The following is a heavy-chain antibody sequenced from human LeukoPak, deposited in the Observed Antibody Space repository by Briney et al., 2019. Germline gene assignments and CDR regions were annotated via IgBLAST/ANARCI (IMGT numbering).Heavy chain of an antibody. J-gene: IGHJ4*02. Sequence: GGSLRLSCAASGFTFSSYSMNWVRQAPGKGLEWVSSISSSSSYIYYADSVQGRFTISRDNAKNSLYLQMNSLRAEDTAVYYCARTGKLELPFDYWGQGTLVTVSS. CDR2: ISSSSSYI. CDR3: ARTGKLELPFDY. D-gene: IGHD1-7*01. V-gene: IGHV3-21*01. CDR1: GFTFSSYS.